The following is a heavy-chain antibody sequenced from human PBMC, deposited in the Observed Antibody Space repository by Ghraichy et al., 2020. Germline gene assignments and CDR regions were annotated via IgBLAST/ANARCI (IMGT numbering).Heavy chain of an antibody. CDR3: ARGSVVAAAGRWLYYYGMDV. CDR1: GYTFTSYD. V-gene: IGHV1-8*01. D-gene: IGHD6-13*01. CDR2: MNPNSGNT. J-gene: IGHJ6*02. Sequence: ASVKVSCKASGYTFTSYDINWVRQATGQGLEWMGWMNPNSGNTGYAQKFQGRVTMTRNTSISTAYMELSSLRSEDTAVYYCARGSVVAAAGRWLYYYGMDVWGQGTTVTVSS.